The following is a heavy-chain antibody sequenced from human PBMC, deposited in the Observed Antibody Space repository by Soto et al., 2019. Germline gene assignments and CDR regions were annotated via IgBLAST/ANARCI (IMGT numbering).Heavy chain of an antibody. Sequence: GGSLRLSCAASGFTFSDHYMDWVRQAPGKGLDWVGRTRNRANSYTTEYAASVKGRFTISRDDSKNSLYLQMNSLRTEDTAVYYCARVRSSSWGLDAFDIWGQGTMVTVSS. CDR3: ARVRSSSWGLDAFDI. CDR1: GFTFSDHY. CDR2: TRNRANSYTT. J-gene: IGHJ3*02. D-gene: IGHD6-13*01. V-gene: IGHV3-72*01.